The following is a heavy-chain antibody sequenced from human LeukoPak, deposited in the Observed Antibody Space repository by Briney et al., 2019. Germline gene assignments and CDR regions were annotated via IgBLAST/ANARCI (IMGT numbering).Heavy chain of an antibody. CDR3: ATKQWLAPPPDS. J-gene: IGHJ4*02. D-gene: IGHD6-19*01. CDR2: INTDGTVT. Sequence: GGPLRHSFAASGFPFSKYWVLGLRPAPGKALESVSRINTDGTVTTYADSVKGRFTVSRDNADNTMFLQMNSVRDEDTAVYYCATKQWLAPPPDSWGQGTPVTVSS. CDR1: GFPFSKYW. V-gene: IGHV3-74*01.